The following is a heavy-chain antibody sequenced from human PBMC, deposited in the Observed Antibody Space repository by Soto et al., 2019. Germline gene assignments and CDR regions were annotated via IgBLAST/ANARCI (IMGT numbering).Heavy chain of an antibody. CDR2: IYYSGST. CDR3: ARGPMEAYCGGDCYLGWFDS. D-gene: IGHD2-21*02. Sequence: SETLSLTCTVSGGSISSGDYYWSWIRQPPGKGLEWIGYIYYSGSTYYNPSLKSRVTISVDTSKNQFSLKLSSVTAADTAVYYCARGPMEAYCGGDCYLGWFDSWGQGTLVTVSS. V-gene: IGHV4-30-4*01. J-gene: IGHJ5*01. CDR1: GGSISSGDYY.